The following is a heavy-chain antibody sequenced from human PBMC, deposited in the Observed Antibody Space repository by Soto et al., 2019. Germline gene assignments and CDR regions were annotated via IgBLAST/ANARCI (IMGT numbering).Heavy chain of an antibody. CDR1: GGSFSGYY. V-gene: IGHV4-34*01. Sequence: PSETLSLTCAVYGGSFSGYYWSWIRHPPGKGLEWIGEINHSGSTNYNPSLKSRVTISVDTSKNQFSLKPSSVTAADTAVYYCARGGCSSTSCYRNYYYGMDVWGQGTTVTVSS. CDR3: ARGGCSSTSCYRNYYYGMDV. J-gene: IGHJ6*02. D-gene: IGHD2-2*01. CDR2: INHSGST.